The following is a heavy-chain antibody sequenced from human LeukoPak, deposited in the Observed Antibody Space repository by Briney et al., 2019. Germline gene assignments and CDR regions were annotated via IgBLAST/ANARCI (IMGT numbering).Heavy chain of an antibody. CDR2: INPNSGGT. Sequence: ASVKVSCKACGKTFTGYYMHWVRQAPGQGLEWMGWINPNSGGTNYAQKFQGRVTMTRDTSISTAYMELSRLRSDDTAVHYCARKYQLLYRGNYYYYYMDVWGKGTTVTVSS. CDR3: ARKYQLLYRGNYYYYYMDV. J-gene: IGHJ6*03. V-gene: IGHV1-2*02. D-gene: IGHD2-2*02. CDR1: GKTFTGYY.